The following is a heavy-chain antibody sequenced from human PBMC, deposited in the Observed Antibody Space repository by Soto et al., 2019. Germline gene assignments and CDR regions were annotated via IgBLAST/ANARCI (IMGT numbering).Heavy chain of an antibody. J-gene: IGHJ5*02. V-gene: IGHV1-8*01. CDR2: MNPNSGNT. CDR3: AVGADDYSNYGANWFDP. Sequence: GASVKVSCKASGYTFTSYDINWGGQATGQGLEWMGWMNPNSGNTGYAQKFQGRVTMTRNTSISTAYMELSSLRSEDTAVYYCAVGADDYSNYGANWFDPWGQGTLVPVSS. CDR1: GYTFTSYD. D-gene: IGHD4-4*01.